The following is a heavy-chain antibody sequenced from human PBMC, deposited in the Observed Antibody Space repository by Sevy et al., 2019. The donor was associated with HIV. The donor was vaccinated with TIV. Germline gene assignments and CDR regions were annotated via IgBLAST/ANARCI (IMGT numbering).Heavy chain of an antibody. Sequence: GGSLRLSCAVSGFTFTSFSMHWVRQAPGKGLEWVATISYDGSNKYYADSVKGRFTISRDNSKNYLYLQMKSLRAEDTAVYCCALERQSSNVAEYFQNWGQGTLVTVSS. V-gene: IGHV3-30-3*01. J-gene: IGHJ1*01. CDR1: GFTFTSFS. D-gene: IGHD1-1*01. CDR3: ALERQSSNVAEYFQN. CDR2: ISYDGSNK.